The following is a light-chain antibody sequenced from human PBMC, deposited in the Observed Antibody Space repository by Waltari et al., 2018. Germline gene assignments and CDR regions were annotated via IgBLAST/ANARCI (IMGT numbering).Light chain of an antibody. CDR1: QGITSS. CDR2: AAS. V-gene: IGKV1-NL1*01. CDR3: QQYSSTLLIT. J-gene: IGKJ4*01. Sequence: DIQLTQSPASLSASVGDRVIISCRASQGITSSLAWYQQQPGKAPKLLVFAASRLQSGVPSRFSGSGSGTQYTLTISNLQPEDFATYYCQQYSSTLLITFGGGTKVEIK.